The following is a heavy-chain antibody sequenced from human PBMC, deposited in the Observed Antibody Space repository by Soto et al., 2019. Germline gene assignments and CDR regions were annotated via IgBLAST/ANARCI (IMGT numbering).Heavy chain of an antibody. J-gene: IGHJ6*03. Sequence: QLQLQESGPGLVKPSETLSLTCTVSGGSISSRSFYWGWLRQPPGKGLEWIGSIFYSGNTYYNPSLKSRVTISADTSKNQFSLKVSAVTAADAVVYYCARLTRTSVRFYYYMDVWGKGTTVTVSS. V-gene: IGHV4-39*01. CDR3: ARLTRTSVRFYYYMDV. CDR1: GGSISSRSFY. CDR2: IFYSGNT. D-gene: IGHD1-26*01.